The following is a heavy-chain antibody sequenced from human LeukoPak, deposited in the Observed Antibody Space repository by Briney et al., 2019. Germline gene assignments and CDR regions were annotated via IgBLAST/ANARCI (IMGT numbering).Heavy chain of an antibody. J-gene: IGHJ4*02. Sequence: GGSLRLSCAASGFTFSSYGMNWVRQAPGKGLEWVSYISSSSSYIYYADSVKGRFTISRDNAKNSLYLQMNSLRGEDTAVYYCARDHYYGSGSFDYWGQGTLVTVSS. D-gene: IGHD3-10*01. CDR2: ISSSSSYI. CDR3: ARDHYYGSGSFDY. CDR1: GFTFSSYG. V-gene: IGHV3-21*01.